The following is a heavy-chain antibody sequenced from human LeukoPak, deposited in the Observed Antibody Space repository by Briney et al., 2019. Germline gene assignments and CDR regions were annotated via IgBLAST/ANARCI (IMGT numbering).Heavy chain of an antibody. CDR3: AKMGNPRGIAVAGPDPNLDF. D-gene: IGHD6-19*01. CDR1: GFTFSSYA. J-gene: IGHJ4*02. CDR2: ISGSGGST. Sequence: GGSLRLSCAASGFTFSSYAMSWVRQAPGKGLEWVSAISGSGGSTYYADSVKGRFTISRDNSKNTLYLQMNSLRAEDTAVYYCAKMGNPRGIAVAGPDPNLDFWGQGTRVIVSS. V-gene: IGHV3-23*01.